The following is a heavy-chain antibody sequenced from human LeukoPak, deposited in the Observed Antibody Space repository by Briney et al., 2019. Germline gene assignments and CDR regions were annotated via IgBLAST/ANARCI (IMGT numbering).Heavy chain of an antibody. V-gene: IGHV3-66*02. CDR2: IYSGGST. J-gene: IGHJ5*02. CDR3: AREGYGDYEPNWFDP. CDR1: GFTVSSNY. D-gene: IGHD4-17*01. Sequence: GGSLRLSCAASGFTVSSNYMSWVRQAPGKGLEWVSVIYSGGSTYYADSVKGRFTISRDNSKNTLYLQMNSLRAEDTAVYYCAREGYGDYEPNWFDPWGQGTLVTVSS.